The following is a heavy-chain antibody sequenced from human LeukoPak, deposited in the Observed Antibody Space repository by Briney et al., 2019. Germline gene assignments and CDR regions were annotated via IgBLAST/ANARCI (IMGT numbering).Heavy chain of an antibody. Sequence: GGSLRLSCAASGFTFSSYAMSWVRQAPGKGLEWVSATSGSGGSIYYGDSVKGRFTISRDNSKNTLYLQMNSLRVEDTAVYYCAKGGYGDRSWGFHYWGQGTLVTASS. CDR1: GFTFSSYA. CDR2: TSGSGGSI. CDR3: AKGGYGDRSWGFHY. V-gene: IGHV3-23*01. J-gene: IGHJ4*02. D-gene: IGHD4-17*01.